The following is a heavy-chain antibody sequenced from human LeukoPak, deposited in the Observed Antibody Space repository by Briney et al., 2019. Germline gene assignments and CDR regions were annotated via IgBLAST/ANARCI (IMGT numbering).Heavy chain of an antibody. CDR2: IKQGGSEK. Sequence: PGGSLRLSCAASGFTFSRYWMSWVRPAPGEGLEWVANIKQGGSEKHYVDSVKGRFTISRDNAKNSLYLQMNSLRAEDTAVYYCVVGAAEDWFDPWGQGILVTVSS. CDR1: GFTFSRYW. J-gene: IGHJ5*02. CDR3: VVGAAEDWFDP. D-gene: IGHD3-16*01. V-gene: IGHV3-7*02.